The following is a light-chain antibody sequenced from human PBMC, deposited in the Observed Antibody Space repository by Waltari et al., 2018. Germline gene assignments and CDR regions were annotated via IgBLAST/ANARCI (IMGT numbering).Light chain of an antibody. CDR3: QEFYGSLSRT. J-gene: IGKJ4*01. CDR1: QDIGKS. Sequence: DIQMTQSPSSLSASVGDTITITCRASQDIGKSLAWYQQKPGEAPKLLVFVASRLQGGVPSRFSGNGSGTDFSLTIRSLQPEDFATYYCQEFYGSLSRTFGGGTKVDIK. CDR2: VAS. V-gene: IGKV1-NL1*01.